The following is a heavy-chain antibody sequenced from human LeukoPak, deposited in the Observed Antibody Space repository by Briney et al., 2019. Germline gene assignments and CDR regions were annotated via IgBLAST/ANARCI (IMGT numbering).Heavy chain of an antibody. CDR1: GYTLTELS. V-gene: IGHV1-24*01. Sequence: GASVKVSCKVSGYTLTELSMHWVRQAPGKGLEGMGGFDPEDGETIYAQKFQGRVTMTEDTSTDIAYMELSSLRSEDTAVYYCATGYCSSTSCYDHWGQGTLVTVSS. J-gene: IGHJ4*02. D-gene: IGHD2-2*01. CDR3: ATGYCSSTSCYDH. CDR2: FDPEDGET.